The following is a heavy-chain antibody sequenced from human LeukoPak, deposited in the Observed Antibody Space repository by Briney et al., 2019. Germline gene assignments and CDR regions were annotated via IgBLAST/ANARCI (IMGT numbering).Heavy chain of an antibody. CDR3: AKIRAYDSSGYYPPYFDY. V-gene: IGHV3-30*02. CDR1: GFTFSSYG. J-gene: IGHJ4*02. Sequence: PGGSLRLSCAASGFTFSSYGMHWVRQAPGKGLEWVAFIRYDGSNKYYADSVKGRFTISRDNSKNTLYLQMNSLRAEDTAVYYCAKIRAYDSSGYYPPYFDYWGQGTLVTVSS. D-gene: IGHD3-22*01. CDR2: IRYDGSNK.